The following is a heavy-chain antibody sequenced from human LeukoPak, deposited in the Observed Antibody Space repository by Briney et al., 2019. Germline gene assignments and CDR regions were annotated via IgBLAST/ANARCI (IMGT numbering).Heavy chain of an antibody. CDR2: ISSSSYI. Sequence: GGSLRLSCAASGFTFSSYSMNWVRQAPGKGLEWVSSISSSSYIYYAYSVKGRFTISRGNAKNSLYLQMNSLRAEDTAVYYCASLRITMIVDDAFDIWGQGTMVTVSS. CDR3: ASLRITMIVDDAFDI. D-gene: IGHD3-22*01. CDR1: GFTFSSYS. V-gene: IGHV3-21*01. J-gene: IGHJ3*02.